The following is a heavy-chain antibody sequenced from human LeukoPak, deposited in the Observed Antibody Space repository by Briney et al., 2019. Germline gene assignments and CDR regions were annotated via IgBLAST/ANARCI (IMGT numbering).Heavy chain of an antibody. D-gene: IGHD3-10*01. CDR1: GYTFTSYD. CDR2: MNPNSGNT. V-gene: IGHV1-8*01. Sequence: ASVKVSCTASGYTFTSYDINWVRQATGQGLEWMGWMNPNSGNTGYAQKFQGRVTMTRNTSISTAYMELSSLRSEDTAVYYCARDRQKVLGSLLWFGELLEGRTTGFDPWGQGTLVTVSS. CDR3: ARDRQKVLGSLLWFGELLEGRTTGFDP. J-gene: IGHJ5*02.